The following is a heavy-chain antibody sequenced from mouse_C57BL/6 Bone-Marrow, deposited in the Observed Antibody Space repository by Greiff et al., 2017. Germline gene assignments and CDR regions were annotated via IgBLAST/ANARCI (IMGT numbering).Heavy chain of an antibody. J-gene: IGHJ2*01. CDR1: GFTFSDFY. Sequence: EVQVVESGGGLVQPGRSLRLSCATSGFTFSDFYMEWVRQAPGKGLAWIAASRNKANDNTTEYSASVKGRLIVSRDSSQTILYLQLNAPRAEDTAIYYCASGAYYGRRGDYFDYWGQGTTLTVSS. CDR3: ASGAYYGRRGDYFDY. CDR2: SRNKANDNTT. D-gene: IGHD1-1*01. V-gene: IGHV7-1*01.